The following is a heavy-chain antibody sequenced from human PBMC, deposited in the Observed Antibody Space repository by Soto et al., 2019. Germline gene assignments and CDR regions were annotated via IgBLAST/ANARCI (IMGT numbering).Heavy chain of an antibody. CDR3: ARDQPRYYDSSGSNY. D-gene: IGHD3-22*01. V-gene: IGHV3-21*01. Sequence: PGGSLRLSCEASGFTFSNAWMNWVRQAPGKGLEWVSSISSSSSYIYYADSVKGRFTISRDNAKNSLYLQMNSLRAEDTVVYYCARDQPRYYDSSGSNYWGQGTLATVSS. CDR1: GFTFSNAW. J-gene: IGHJ4*02. CDR2: ISSSSSYI.